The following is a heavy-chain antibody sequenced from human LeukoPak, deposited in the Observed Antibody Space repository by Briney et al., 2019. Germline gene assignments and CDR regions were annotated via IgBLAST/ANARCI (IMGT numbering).Heavy chain of an antibody. CDR3: VRSGSYYSSIDY. CDR2: MSWNSGNI. Sequence: GRSLRFSCTASGFTFDDYAMHWVRQAPGKGLEWVSGMSWNSGNIGYADSVKGRFTISRDNAKNSLNLQMNSLRTEDTALYYCVRSGSYYSSIDYWGQGTLVTVSS. J-gene: IGHJ4*02. V-gene: IGHV3-9*01. D-gene: IGHD3-10*01. CDR1: GFTFDDYA.